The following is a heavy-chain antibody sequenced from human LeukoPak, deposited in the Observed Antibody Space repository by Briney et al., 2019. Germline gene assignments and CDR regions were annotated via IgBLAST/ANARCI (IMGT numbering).Heavy chain of an antibody. D-gene: IGHD5-18*01. CDR2: IYTSGST. CDR1: GGSISSYY. J-gene: IGHJ5*02. Sequence: SETLSLTCTVSGGSISSYYWSWIRQPPGKGLEWIGRIYTSGSTNYNPSLKSRVTMSVDTSKNQFSLKLSSVTAADTAVYYCARSIYSYGYTEFWFDPWGQGTLVTVSS. V-gene: IGHV4-4*07. CDR3: ARSIYSYGYTEFWFDP.